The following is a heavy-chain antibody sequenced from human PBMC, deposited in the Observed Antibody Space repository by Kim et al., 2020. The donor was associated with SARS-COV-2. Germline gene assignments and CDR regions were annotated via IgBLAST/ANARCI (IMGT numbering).Heavy chain of an antibody. D-gene: IGHD6-13*01. CDR2: IYYSGST. CDR3: ASLYSSSWYFY. CDR1: GGSISSSSYY. V-gene: IGHV4-39*01. Sequence: SETLSLTCTVSGGSISSSSYYWGWIRQPPGKGLEWIGSIYYSGSTYYNPSLKSRVTISVDTSKNQFSLKLSSVTAADTAVYYCASLYSSSWYFYWGQGTLVTVSS. J-gene: IGHJ4*02.